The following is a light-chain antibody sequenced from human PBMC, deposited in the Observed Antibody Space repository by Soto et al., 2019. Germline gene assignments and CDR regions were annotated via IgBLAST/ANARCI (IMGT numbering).Light chain of an antibody. CDR1: RNIRTY. CDR2: AAS. CDR3: QQSYNSPRFT. J-gene: IGKJ3*01. Sequence: DIQMTQSPSSLSASVGDRVTITCRASRNIRTYVNWYQLKPGKAPKLLIYAASALHTGVPSRFSGSGSGTDFTLTIGSLPPEDFATYYCQQSYNSPRFTFGPGTKVD. V-gene: IGKV1-39*01.